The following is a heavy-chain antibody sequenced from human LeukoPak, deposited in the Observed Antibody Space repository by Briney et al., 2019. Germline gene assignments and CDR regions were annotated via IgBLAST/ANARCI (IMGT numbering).Heavy chain of an antibody. CDR3: ARRDHGDYGEEY. D-gene: IGHD4-17*01. CDR1: GFTFSSYE. J-gene: IGHJ4*02. V-gene: IGHV3-48*03. CDR2: ISSSGSTI. Sequence: GGSLRLSCAASGFTFSSYEMNWVRQAPGKGLEWVSYISSSGSTIYYADSVKGRFTISRDNAKNSLYLQMNSLRAEDTAVYYCARRDHGDYGEEYWGQGTLVTVSS.